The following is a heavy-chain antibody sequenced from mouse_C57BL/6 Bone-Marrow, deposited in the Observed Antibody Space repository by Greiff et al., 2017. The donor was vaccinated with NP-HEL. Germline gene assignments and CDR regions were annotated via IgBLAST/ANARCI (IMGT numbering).Heavy chain of an antibody. CDR3: ARWGPMVTTDY. CDR2: IDPSDSYT. Sequence: VQLQQPGAELVKPGASVKLSCKASGYTFTSYWMQWVKQRPGQGLEWIGEIDPSDSYTNYNQKFKGKATLTVDTSSSTAYMQLSSLTSEDSAVYYCARWGPMVTTDYWGQGTTLTVSS. D-gene: IGHD2-2*01. J-gene: IGHJ2*01. CDR1: GYTFTSYW. V-gene: IGHV1-50*01.